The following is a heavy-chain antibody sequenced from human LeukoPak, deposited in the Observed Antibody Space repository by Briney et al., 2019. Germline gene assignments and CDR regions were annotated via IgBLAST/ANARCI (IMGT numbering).Heavy chain of an antibody. CDR1: GYTFTSYY. V-gene: IGHV1-46*01. J-gene: IGHJ3*02. D-gene: IGHD6-13*01. CDR2: INPSGGST. CDR3: ASMDRYSSSWANTYAFDI. Sequence: GASVKVSCKASGYTFTSYYMHWVRQAPGQGLEWMGIINPSGGSTSYAQKFQGRVTMTRDTSTSTVYMELSSLRSEDTAVYYCASMDRYSSSWANTYAFDIWGQGTMVTVSS.